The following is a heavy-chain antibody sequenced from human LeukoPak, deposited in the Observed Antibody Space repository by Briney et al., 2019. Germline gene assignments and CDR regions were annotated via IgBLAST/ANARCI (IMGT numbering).Heavy chain of an antibody. V-gene: IGHV1-18*01. CDR1: GYTFTSYG. D-gene: IGHD3-16*02. CDR2: ISAYNGNT. J-gene: IGHJ4*02. Sequence: ASVKVSCKASGYTFTSYGISWVRQAPGRGLEWMGWISAYNGNTNYAQKLQGRVTMTTDTSTSTAYMELRSLRSDDTAVYYCARDKPYVITFGGVIAHFDYWGQGTLVTVSS. CDR3: ARDKPYVITFGGVIAHFDY.